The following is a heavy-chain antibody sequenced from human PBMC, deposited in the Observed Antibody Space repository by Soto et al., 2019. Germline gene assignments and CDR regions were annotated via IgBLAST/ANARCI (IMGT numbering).Heavy chain of an antibody. CDR3: ARRGSGRDSDY. J-gene: IGHJ4*02. V-gene: IGHV4-39*01. Sequence: QLQLQESGPGLVKPSETLSLTCTVSGGSISSSSYYWGWIRQPPGKGLEWIGSIYYSGSTYYNPSLKSRVTMSVDTSKNQVSLKLSSVTAADTALYYCARRGSGRDSDYWGQGTLVTVSS. CDR1: GGSISSSSYY. CDR2: IYYSGST. D-gene: IGHD3-10*01.